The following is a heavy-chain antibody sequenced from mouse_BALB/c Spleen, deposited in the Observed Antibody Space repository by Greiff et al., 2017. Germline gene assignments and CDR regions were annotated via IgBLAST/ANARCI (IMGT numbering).Heavy chain of an antibody. V-gene: IGHV1-12*01. CDR3: ARGHYGRYALDY. Sequence: LQQPGAELVKPGASVKLSCKASGYTFTSYYMYWVQQTPGQGLEWIAAIYPGNGDTSYNQKFKGKVTLTADKSSNTAYMQLSSLTSEDSAVYYCARGHYGRYALDYWGQGTTVTVSA. CDR2: IYPGNGDT. J-gene: IGHJ4*01. CDR1: GYTFTSYY. D-gene: IGHD1-2*01.